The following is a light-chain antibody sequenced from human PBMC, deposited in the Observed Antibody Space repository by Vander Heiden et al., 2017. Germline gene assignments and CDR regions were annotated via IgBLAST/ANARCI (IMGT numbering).Light chain of an antibody. V-gene: IGLV3-25*03. CDR3: QSADSSGTCVV. J-gene: IGLJ2*01. CDR2: KDS. CDR1: ALPKQY. Sequence: SYELTQPPSVSVSPGQTARITCSGDALPKQYAHWYQQKPGQAPVLVIYKDSGRPSGIPERFSGSSSGTTVTLTISGVQAEDEADYYCQSADSSGTCVVFGGGTKLTVL.